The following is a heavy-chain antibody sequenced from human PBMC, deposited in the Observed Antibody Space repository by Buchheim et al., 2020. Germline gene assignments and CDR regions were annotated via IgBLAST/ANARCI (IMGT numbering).Heavy chain of an antibody. V-gene: IGHV3-11*04. Sequence: VQLVESGGGLVKPGGSLRLSCAASGFIFSDHYMGWIRQAPGKGPEWVAYISGSGADKYHADSLRGRFTISRDNARNSLHLQMNSLRAEDTAVYYCARELRVLYGLPDYWGQGTL. D-gene: IGHD2-21*02. CDR2: ISGSGADK. CDR3: ARELRVLYGLPDY. J-gene: IGHJ4*02. CDR1: GFIFSDHY.